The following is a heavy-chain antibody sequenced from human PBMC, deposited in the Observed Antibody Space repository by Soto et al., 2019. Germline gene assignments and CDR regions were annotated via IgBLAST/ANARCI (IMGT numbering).Heavy chain of an antibody. CDR1: GFSLRTHA. D-gene: IGHD6-19*01. CDR3: VIEVDSSGWLPLVGY. CDR2: ISGGASST. V-gene: IGHV3-23*01. J-gene: IGHJ4*02. Sequence: LRLSCAASGFSLRTHAMSWVRQAPGKGLEWVSGISGGASSTHYADSVKGRFTISRDNSKSTLSLLRTSLRIAESAIYSCVIEVDSSGWLPLVGYWGLGTLVTVS.